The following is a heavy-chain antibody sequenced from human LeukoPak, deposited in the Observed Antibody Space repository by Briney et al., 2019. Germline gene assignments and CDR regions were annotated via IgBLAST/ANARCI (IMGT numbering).Heavy chain of an antibody. CDR2: ISNSGGDK. CDR1: GFIFSNYG. J-gene: IGHJ6*02. CDR3: AKDHFGSGTTMDV. Sequence: GGSLRLSCAASGFIFSNYGMHWVRQAPGKGLEWVAVISNSGGDKYYADSLKGRFTISRDNSKNALFLQMNSLRDEDTGVYYCAKDHFGSGTTMDVWGQGTTVTVSS. V-gene: IGHV3-30*18. D-gene: IGHD3-10*01.